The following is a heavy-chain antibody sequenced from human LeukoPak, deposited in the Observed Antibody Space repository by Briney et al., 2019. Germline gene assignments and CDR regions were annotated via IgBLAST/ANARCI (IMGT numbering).Heavy chain of an antibody. CDR1: GFTFSSYW. D-gene: IGHD3-22*01. V-gene: IGHV3-74*01. J-gene: IGHJ4*02. CDR2: INTDGSST. Sequence: GGSLRLSCAASGFTFSSYWMHWVRQAPGKGLVWVSRINTDGSSTSYADSVKGRFTISRDNAKNTLYLQMNSLRAEDTAVYYCAREGIEYYYDSRGYYANKNYFDYWGQGTLVTVSS. CDR3: AREGIEYYYDSRGYYANKNYFDY.